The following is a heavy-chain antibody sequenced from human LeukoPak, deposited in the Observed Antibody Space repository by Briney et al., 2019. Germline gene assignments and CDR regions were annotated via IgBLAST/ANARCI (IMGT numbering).Heavy chain of an antibody. Sequence: PSETLSLPCTVSGGSISSYYWSWIRQPPGKGLEWIGYIYTSGSTNYNPSLKSRVTISVDTSKNQFSLKLSSVTAADTAVYYCARLREDSPQSYYFDYWGQGTLVTVSS. D-gene: IGHD6-6*01. CDR3: ARLREDSPQSYYFDY. CDR1: GGSISSYY. CDR2: IYTSGST. V-gene: IGHV4-4*09. J-gene: IGHJ4*02.